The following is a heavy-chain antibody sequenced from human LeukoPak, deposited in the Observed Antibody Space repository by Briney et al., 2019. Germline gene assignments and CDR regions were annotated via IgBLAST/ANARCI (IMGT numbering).Heavy chain of an antibody. CDR3: AKDIQNYYYYGMDV. CDR2: ISWNSGSI. Sequence: GGSLRLSCAASGFTFSSYSMNWVRQAPGKGLEWVSGISWNSGSIGYADSVKGRFTISRDNAKNSLYLQMNSLRAEDTALYYCAKDIQNYYYYGMDVWGQGTRSPSP. CDR1: GFTFSSYS. V-gene: IGHV3-9*01. J-gene: IGHJ6*02.